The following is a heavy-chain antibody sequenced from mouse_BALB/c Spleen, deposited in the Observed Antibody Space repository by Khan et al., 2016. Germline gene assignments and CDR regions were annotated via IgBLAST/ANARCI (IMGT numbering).Heavy chain of an antibody. J-gene: IGHJ4*01. CDR1: GYSFTSDYA. V-gene: IGHV3-2*02. CDR3: ARTPTAYVATDY. CDR2: ISYSGTT. Sequence: EVQLQESGPGLVKPSQSLSLTCTVSGYSFTSDYAWNWLRQFPGNKPEWMGYISYSGTTSYYPSLKSRISITRDTSNNQFFLQLNSLTSEDTATYYCARTPTAYVATDYWGQGTSVTVSS. D-gene: IGHD1-2*01.